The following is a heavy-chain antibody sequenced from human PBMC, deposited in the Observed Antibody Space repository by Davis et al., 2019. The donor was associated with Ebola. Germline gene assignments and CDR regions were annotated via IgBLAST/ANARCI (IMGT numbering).Heavy chain of an antibody. CDR3: ARGPRITMIVVVISIDY. CDR2: INPNSADT. D-gene: IGHD3-22*01. V-gene: IGHV1-2*06. Sequence: AASVKVSCKASGYTFSDYYIHWVRQAPGQGLERVGRINPNSADTNYAQKFQGRVTMTRDTSISTAYMELSRLRSDDTAVYYCARGPRITMIVVVISIDYWGQGTLVTVSS. J-gene: IGHJ4*02. CDR1: GYTFSDYY.